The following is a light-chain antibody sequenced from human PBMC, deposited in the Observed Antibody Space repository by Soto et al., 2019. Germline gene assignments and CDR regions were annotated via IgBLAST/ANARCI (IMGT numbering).Light chain of an antibody. CDR2: AAS. J-gene: IGKJ1*01. CDR1: QSISSY. CDR3: QQYNSYSWT. V-gene: IGKV1-5*01. Sequence: DIQMTQSPSSLSASVGDRVTITCRASQSISSYLNWYQQKPGKVPKLLIYAASTLQSGVPSRFSGSGSGTEFTLTISSLQPDDFATYYCQQYNSYSWTFGQGTKVDI.